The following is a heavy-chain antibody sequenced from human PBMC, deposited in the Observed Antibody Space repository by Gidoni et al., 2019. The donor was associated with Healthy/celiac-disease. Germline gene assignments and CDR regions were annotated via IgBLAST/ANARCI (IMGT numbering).Heavy chain of an antibody. D-gene: IGHD4-17*01. CDR1: GFPFSGSA. Sequence: EVQLVESGGGLVQPGGSLKLSCAASGFPFSGSAMHWVRQASGKGLGWVGRIRSKANSYATAYAASVKGRFTISRDDSKNTAYLQMNSLKTEDTAVYYCTRQEARSYGDSDFDYWGQGTLVTVSS. J-gene: IGHJ4*02. CDR2: IRSKANSYAT. V-gene: IGHV3-73*02. CDR3: TRQEARSYGDSDFDY.